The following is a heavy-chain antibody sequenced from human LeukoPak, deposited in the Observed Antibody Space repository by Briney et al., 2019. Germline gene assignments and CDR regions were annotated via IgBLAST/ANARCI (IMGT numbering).Heavy chain of an antibody. CDR3: ARYRYCSSTSCYPNWFDP. D-gene: IGHD2-2*01. CDR1: GFTFSSYS. Sequence: PGGSLRLSCVASGFTFSSYSMNWVRQAPGKGLEWASSISSSSSYIYYADSVKGRFTISRDNAKNSLYLQMNSLRAEDTAVYYCARYRYCSSTSCYPNWFDPWGQGTLVTVSS. V-gene: IGHV3-21*01. J-gene: IGHJ5*02. CDR2: ISSSSSYI.